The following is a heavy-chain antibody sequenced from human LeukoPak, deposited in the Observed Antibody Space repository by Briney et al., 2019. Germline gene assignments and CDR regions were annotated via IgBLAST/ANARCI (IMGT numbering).Heavy chain of an antibody. J-gene: IGHJ5*02. V-gene: IGHV4-59*01. Sequence: NPSETLSLTCTVSGGSISSYYWSWIRQPPGKGLEWIGYIYYSGSTNYNPSLKSRVTISVDTSKNQFSLKLTSVTAADTAVYYCARDPRVGTTVGWFDPWGQGTLVTVSS. D-gene: IGHD4-11*01. CDR3: ARDPRVGTTVGWFDP. CDR1: GGSISSYY. CDR2: IYYSGST.